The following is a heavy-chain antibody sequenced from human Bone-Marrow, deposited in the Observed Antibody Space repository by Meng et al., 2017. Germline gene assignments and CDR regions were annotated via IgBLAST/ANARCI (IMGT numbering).Heavy chain of an antibody. Sequence: GESLKISCAASGFTFSNAWMTWVRQAPGKGLEWVGRIKSKTDGGTTDYAAPVKGRFTISRDDSKNTLYLQMNSLKTEGTAVYYCTRADYGGKGVWGQGTLVTVSS. CDR3: TRADYGGKGV. CDR1: GFTFSNAW. J-gene: IGHJ4*02. D-gene: IGHD4-23*01. CDR2: IKSKTDGGTT. V-gene: IGHV3-15*01.